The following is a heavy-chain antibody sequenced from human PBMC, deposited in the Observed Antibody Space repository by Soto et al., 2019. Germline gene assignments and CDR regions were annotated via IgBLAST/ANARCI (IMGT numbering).Heavy chain of an antibody. V-gene: IGHV1-18*01. CDR2: ISAYNGNT. J-gene: IGHJ6*03. CDR3: ARDLEAVFGLVHHLPYYYCSMDV. CDR1: GYTFTSYG. Sequence: QVQLVQSGAEVKKPGASVKVSCKASGYTFTSYGISWVRQAPGQGLEWMGWISAYNGNTNYAQKLQGRVTMTTDTSTSTAYMAQRSLRSDDTAVYYWARDLEAVFGLVHHLPYYYCSMDVWGKGTTVTVSS. D-gene: IGHD3-3*01.